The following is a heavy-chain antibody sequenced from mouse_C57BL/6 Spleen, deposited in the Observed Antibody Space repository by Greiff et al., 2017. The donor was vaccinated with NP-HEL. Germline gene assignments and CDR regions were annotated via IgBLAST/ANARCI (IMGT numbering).Heavy chain of an antibody. Sequence: VQLQQSGPELVKPGASVKLSCKASGYTFTNYDINWVKQRPGQGLEWIGWIYPRDGSTKYNEKFKGKATLTVDTSSSTAYMELHSLTSEDSAVYFCAREGNYYGSSYWYFDVWGTGTTVTVSS. CDR3: AREGNYYGSSYWYFDV. J-gene: IGHJ1*03. CDR2: IYPRDGST. V-gene: IGHV1-85*01. CDR1: GYTFTNYD. D-gene: IGHD1-1*01.